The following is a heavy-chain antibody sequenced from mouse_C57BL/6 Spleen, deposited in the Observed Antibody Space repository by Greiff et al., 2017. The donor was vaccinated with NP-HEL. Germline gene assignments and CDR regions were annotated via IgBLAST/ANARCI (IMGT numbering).Heavy chain of an antibody. CDR3: ARQGDGSSYGWFAY. Sequence: EVKLMESGGGLVQPGGSLKLSCAASGFTFSDYYMYWVRQTPEKRLEWVAYISNGGGSTYYPDTVKGRFTISRDNAKNTLYLQMSRLKSEDTAMYYCARQGDGSSYGWFAYWGQGTLVTVSA. CDR1: GFTFSDYY. D-gene: IGHD1-1*01. J-gene: IGHJ3*01. CDR2: ISNGGGST. V-gene: IGHV5-12*01.